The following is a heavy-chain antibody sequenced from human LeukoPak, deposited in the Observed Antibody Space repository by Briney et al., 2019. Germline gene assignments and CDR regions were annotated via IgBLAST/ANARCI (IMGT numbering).Heavy chain of an antibody. V-gene: IGHV4-39*07. D-gene: IGHD6-13*01. CDR2: IYTSGST. CDR1: GGSISSSSYY. J-gene: IGHJ3*02. Sequence: SETLSLTCTVSGGSISSSSYYWGWIRQPPGKGLEWIGRIYTSGSTNYNPSLKSRVTMSVDTSKNQFSLKLSSVTAADTAVYYCARDGAATIPNAFDIWGQGTMVTVSS. CDR3: ARDGAATIPNAFDI.